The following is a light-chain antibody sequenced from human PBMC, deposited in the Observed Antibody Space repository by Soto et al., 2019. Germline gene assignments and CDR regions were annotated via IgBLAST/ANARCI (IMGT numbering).Light chain of an antibody. Sequence: MTQSPSTLSASVGDRVTITCRASQSISSWSALYQQKPGQTPRLLIYSASIRATGIPARFSGSESGTEFTLTISSLQSEDFAVYYCQQYNNWPRTFGQGTKV. CDR3: QQYNNWPRT. J-gene: IGKJ1*01. V-gene: IGKV3-15*01. CDR1: QSISSW. CDR2: SAS.